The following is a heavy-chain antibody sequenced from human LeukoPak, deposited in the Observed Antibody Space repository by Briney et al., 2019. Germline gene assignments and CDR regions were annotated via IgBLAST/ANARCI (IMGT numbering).Heavy chain of an antibody. CDR3: ARIPEY. Sequence: GGSLRLSCAASGFDFSTYAMHWVRLTPGKGLEFVSAISKSGDDTSYGNDVKGRFAISRDNIKNTVDLEMGSLRVDDTGIYYCARIPEYWGQGTVVTVSS. D-gene: IGHD2-2*01. CDR2: ISKSGDDT. CDR1: GFDFSTYA. J-gene: IGHJ1*01. V-gene: IGHV3-64*01.